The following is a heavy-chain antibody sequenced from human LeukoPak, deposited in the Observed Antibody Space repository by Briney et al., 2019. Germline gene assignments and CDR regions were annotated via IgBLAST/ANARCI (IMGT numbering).Heavy chain of an antibody. CDR2: IYYSGST. V-gene: IGHV4-59*01. CDR3: ARGTYYYDSSGYPFAFDI. CDR1: GGSFSGYY. J-gene: IGHJ3*02. Sequence: SETLSLTCAVYGGSFSGYYWSWIRQPPGKGLEWIGYIYYSGSTNYNPSLESRVTISVDTPKNQFSLKLSSVTAADTAVYYCARGTYYYDSSGYPFAFDIWGQGTMVTVSS. D-gene: IGHD3-22*01.